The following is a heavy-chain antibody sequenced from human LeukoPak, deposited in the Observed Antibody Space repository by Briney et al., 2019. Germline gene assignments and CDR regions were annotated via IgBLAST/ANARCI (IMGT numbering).Heavy chain of an antibody. CDR1: GFTFSSYS. CDR2: ISSSSSYI. V-gene: IGHV3-21*01. J-gene: IGHJ6*02. D-gene: IGHD5/OR15-5a*01. Sequence: GGSLRLSCAASGFTFSSYSLNWVRQAPGKGLEWVSSISSSSSYIYYADSVKGRFTISRDNAKNSLYLQMNSLRAEDTAVYYCAGDLLFDYYGMDVWGQGTTVTVSS. CDR3: AGDLLFDYYGMDV.